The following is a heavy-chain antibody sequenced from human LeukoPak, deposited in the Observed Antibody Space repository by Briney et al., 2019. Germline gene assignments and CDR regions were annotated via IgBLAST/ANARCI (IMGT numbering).Heavy chain of an antibody. CDR2: MTYDGTNK. CDR3: ATEGGTHEDAFDI. J-gene: IGHJ3*02. Sequence: GWSLTLSCPACRFIFSSYLLHGLRPAAGRELAGVELMTYDGTNKYDADSVKGRFTVYRDNSRNTLYLQMSSLRGEDTAVYYCATEGGTHEDAFDIWGQGTMVTVSS. CDR1: RFIFSSYL. V-gene: IGHV3-30*03.